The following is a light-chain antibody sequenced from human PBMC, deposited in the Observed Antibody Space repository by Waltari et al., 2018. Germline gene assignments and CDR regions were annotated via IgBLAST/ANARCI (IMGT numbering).Light chain of an antibody. J-gene: IGLJ3*02. CDR1: SSDVGFYNH. CDR3: NSYAGSSSWV. V-gene: IGLV2-14*01. CDR2: DVS. Sequence: QSALTQPASVSGSPGQSITIPSTGTSSDVGFYNHVSWYQQHPGKAPKLMIDDVSERPSGVSNRFSGSKSGNTASLTISGLQAEDEADYYCNSYAGSSSWVFGGGTKLTVL.